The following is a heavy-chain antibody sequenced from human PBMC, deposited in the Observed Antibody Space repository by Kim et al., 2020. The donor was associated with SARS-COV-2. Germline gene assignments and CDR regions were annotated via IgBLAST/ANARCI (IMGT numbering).Heavy chain of an antibody. CDR2: IKQDGSEK. J-gene: IGHJ4*02. CDR1: GFTFSSYW. V-gene: IGHV3-7*01. CDR3: ARDGKGIYDYVWGSYRYTY. D-gene: IGHD3-16*02. Sequence: GGSLRLSCAASGFTFSSYWMSWVRQAPGKGLEWVANIKQDGSEKYYVDSVKGRFTISRDNAKNSLYLQMNSLRAEDTAVYYCARDGKGIYDYVWGSYRYTYWGQGTLVTVSS.